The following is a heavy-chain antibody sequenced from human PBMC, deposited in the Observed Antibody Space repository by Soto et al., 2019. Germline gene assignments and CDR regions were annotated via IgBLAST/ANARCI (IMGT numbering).Heavy chain of an antibody. V-gene: IGHV1-69*14. CDR1: GDTPSTYA. CDR3: AIWGLGVDS. J-gene: IGHJ4*02. CDR2: IIPISGTP. D-gene: IGHD3-16*01. Sequence: QVQLVQSGAEVQKPGSSVNVSCKASGDTPSTYAISWVRQAPGQGLEWMGGIIPISGTPNYAQRFQGSITISADTSTTTTSMELNAVTSDDRAVFYGAIWGLGVDSWGQGTLVIVSS.